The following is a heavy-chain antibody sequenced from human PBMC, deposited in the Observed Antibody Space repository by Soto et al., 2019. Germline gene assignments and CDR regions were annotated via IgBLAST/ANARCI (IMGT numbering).Heavy chain of an antibody. CDR1: GGSISSGGYY. D-gene: IGHD2-2*01. J-gene: IGHJ4*02. V-gene: IGHV4-31*03. Sequence: PSETLSLTCTVSGGSISSGGYYWSWIRRHPGKGLEWIGYIYHSGSTYYNPSLESRVTISVDTSMNQFSLKLSSVTAADTAVYYCAREYCTSTRCYPFFDYWGQGSLVTVSS. CDR3: AREYCTSTRCYPFFDY. CDR2: IYHSGST.